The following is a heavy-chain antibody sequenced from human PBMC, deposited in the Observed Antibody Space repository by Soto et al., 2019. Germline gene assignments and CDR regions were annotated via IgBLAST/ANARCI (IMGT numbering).Heavy chain of an antibody. CDR2: VFWDGGE. CDR1: GFSLTTTGVG. D-gene: IGHD1-26*01. J-gene: IGHJ4*02. CDR3: TQGYGSGSWGWYFHS. Sequence: QITLRESGPSLVKPTETLTLTCTFSGFSLTTTGVGVGWIRQPPGKALEWLAVVFWDGGERYSPSLKSRVTITTDTSKDQVVLTMTNMDPADTATYYCTQGYGSGSWGWYFHSWGQGTLVTVSS. V-gene: IGHV2-5*02.